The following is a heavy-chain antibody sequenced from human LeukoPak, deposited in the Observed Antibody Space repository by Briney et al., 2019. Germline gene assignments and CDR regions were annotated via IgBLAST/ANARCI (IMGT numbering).Heavy chain of an antibody. V-gene: IGHV4-30-2*01. Sequence: SETLSLTCAVSGGSISSGGYTWSWIRQPPGKGLEWIGYIYHSGSTYYNPSLKSRVTISVDRSKNQFSLKLSSVTAADTAVYYCARGNAAAGQFDYWGQGTLVTVSS. CDR3: ARGNAAAGQFDY. CDR1: GGSISSGGYT. CDR2: IYHSGST. J-gene: IGHJ4*02. D-gene: IGHD6-13*01.